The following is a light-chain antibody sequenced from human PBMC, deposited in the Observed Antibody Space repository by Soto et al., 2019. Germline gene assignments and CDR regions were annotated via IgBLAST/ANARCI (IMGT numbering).Light chain of an antibody. J-gene: IGKJ1*01. CDR1: QSLASN. CDR3: QQYNNWPRT. Sequence: DIVLTQSPATLSVSPGESATLSCRASQSLASNLAWYQQKPGQTPRLLIYGASTRATDIPARFSASGSGTDFTLTISSLQSEDFAGYYCQQYNNWPRTFGQGTKVEV. CDR2: GAS. V-gene: IGKV3-15*01.